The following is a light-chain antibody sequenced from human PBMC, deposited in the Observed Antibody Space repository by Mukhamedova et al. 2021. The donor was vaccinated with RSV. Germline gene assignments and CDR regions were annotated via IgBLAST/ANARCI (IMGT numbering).Light chain of an antibody. J-gene: IGKJ4*01. Sequence: WYQRRVHGRGPKLLIYGASSLQSGVPSRFSGSGSGTDFTLTISSLQSEDVATYFCQHYNNIPHTFGGGIKVEI. CDR3: QHYNNIPHT. CDR2: GAS. V-gene: IGKV1-27*01.